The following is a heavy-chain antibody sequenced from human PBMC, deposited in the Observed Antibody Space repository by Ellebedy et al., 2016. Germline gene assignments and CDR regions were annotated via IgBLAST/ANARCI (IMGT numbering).Heavy chain of an antibody. CDR1: GFTFSSYG. J-gene: IGHJ4*02. CDR2: ISYDGSNK. D-gene: IGHD3-9*01. Sequence: GESLKISCAASGFTFSSYGMHWVRQAPGKGLEWVAVISYDGSNKYYADSVKGRFTISRDNSKNTLYLQMNSLRAEDTAVYYCAKDSGLRYFDWLPYYWGQGTLVTVSS. V-gene: IGHV3-30*18. CDR3: AKDSGLRYFDWLPYY.